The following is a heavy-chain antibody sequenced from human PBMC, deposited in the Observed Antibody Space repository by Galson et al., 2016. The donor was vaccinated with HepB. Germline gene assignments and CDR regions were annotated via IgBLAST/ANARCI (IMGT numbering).Heavy chain of an antibody. CDR2: IYTSGST. Sequence: TLSLTCTVSGDPFSSGSYYWSWIRQSAGKGLEWIGRIYTSGSTNYSPSLESRVTISVDTSKKQFSLKLNSVTAADTAVYYCSRGISSGMDVWGNGTTVTVSS. CDR1: GDPFSSGSYY. V-gene: IGHV4-61*02. J-gene: IGHJ6*04. CDR3: SRGISSGMDV.